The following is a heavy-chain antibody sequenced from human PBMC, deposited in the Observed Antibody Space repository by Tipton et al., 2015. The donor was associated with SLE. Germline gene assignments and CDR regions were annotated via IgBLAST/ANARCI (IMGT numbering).Heavy chain of an antibody. Sequence: SLRLSCAASGFTFSSYAMSWVRQAPGKGLEWVSYISSSSSTIYYADSVKGRFTISRDNAKNSLYLQMNSLRAEDTAVFYCARDPAVPKKNYWGQGTLVTVSS. CDR1: GFTFSSYA. CDR3: ARDPAVPKKNY. J-gene: IGHJ4*02. V-gene: IGHV3-48*01. D-gene: IGHD6-25*01. CDR2: ISSSSSTI.